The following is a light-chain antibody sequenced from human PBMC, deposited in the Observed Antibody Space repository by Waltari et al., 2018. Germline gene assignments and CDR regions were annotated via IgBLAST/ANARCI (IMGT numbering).Light chain of an antibody. CDR3: QQYNNWRT. J-gene: IGKJ2*01. Sequence: EIVMTQSPATLSVSPGERATLSCRASQSVTSKLAWYQQKPGQAPSLLIYGASTRATDIPARFSGSGYGTEFTLTISSLQSDDVAVYYCQQYNNWRTFGQGTKLEIK. V-gene: IGKV3-15*01. CDR2: GAS. CDR1: QSVTSK.